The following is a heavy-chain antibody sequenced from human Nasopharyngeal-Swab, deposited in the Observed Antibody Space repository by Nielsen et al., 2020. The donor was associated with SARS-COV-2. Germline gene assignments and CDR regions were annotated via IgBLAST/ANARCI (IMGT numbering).Heavy chain of an antibody. CDR2: IYYSGRT. D-gene: IGHD3-10*01. CDR3: ARNLMVRGVTPLAFDY. V-gene: IGHV4-59*13. Sequence: PGKGLEWIGFIYYSGRTNYNPSLKSRVTISVDTSKNQFSLKLSSVTAADTAVYYCARNLMVRGVTPLAFDYWGQGTVVTVSS. J-gene: IGHJ4*02.